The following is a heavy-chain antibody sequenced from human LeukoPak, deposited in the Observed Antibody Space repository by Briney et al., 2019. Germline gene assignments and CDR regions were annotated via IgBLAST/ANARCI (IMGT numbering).Heavy chain of an antibody. CDR2: IWSDGSKE. Sequence: GRSLRLSCAASGFTFSGYGMHWVRQAPGKGLEWVAAIWSDGSKESYEDSVKGRFTISRDNSKNTLYLQMNSLRPEDTAVYYCAREAEAFDIWGQGTMVTVSS. CDR1: GFTFSGYG. J-gene: IGHJ3*02. CDR3: AREAEAFDI. V-gene: IGHV3-33*01.